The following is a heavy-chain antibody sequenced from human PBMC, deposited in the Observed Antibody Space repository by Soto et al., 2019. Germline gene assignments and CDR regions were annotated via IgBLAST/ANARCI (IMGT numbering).Heavy chain of an antibody. CDR2: INPSGGST. CDR1: GYTFTSYY. V-gene: IGHV1-46*01. J-gene: IGHJ4*02. D-gene: IGHD6-13*01. Sequence: QVQLVQSGAEVKKPGASVKVSCKASGYTFTSYYMHWVRQAPGQGLEWMGIINPSGGSTSYAQKFQGRVTMTRDTSTSKVYMELSSLRSEDTAVYYCARDHLGDSSSRAAFDYWGQGTLVTVSS. CDR3: ARDHLGDSSSRAAFDY.